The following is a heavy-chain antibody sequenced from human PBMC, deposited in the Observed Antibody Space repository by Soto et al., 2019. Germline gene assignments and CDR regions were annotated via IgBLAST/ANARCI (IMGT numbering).Heavy chain of an antibody. CDR2: IYHSGST. V-gene: IGHV4-4*02. CDR3: ARVVGGYYYGMDV. J-gene: IGHJ6*02. D-gene: IGHD2-2*01. Sequence: QVQLQESGPGLVKPSGTLSLTCAVSGGSISSSNWWSWVRQPPGKGLEWIGEIYHSGSTNYNPSRKSRVTILVDKSKNQLSLKLSSVTAADTAVYYCARVVGGYYYGMDVWGQGTTVTVSS. CDR1: GGSISSSNW.